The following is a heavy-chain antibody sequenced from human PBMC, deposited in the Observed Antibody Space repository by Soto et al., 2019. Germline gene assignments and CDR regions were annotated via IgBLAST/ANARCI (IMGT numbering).Heavy chain of an antibody. CDR2: IYYSGST. Sequence: SETLSLTCTVSGGSISSYYWSWIRQPPGKGLEWIGYIYYSGSTNYNPSLKSRVTVSLDTSKNQFSLKVTSVTAADTAVYYCARHLHIFSPYYYALAVWGQGTTVTVSS. V-gene: IGHV4-59*08. CDR1: GGSISSYY. CDR3: ARHLHIFSPYYYALAV. D-gene: IGHD2-21*01. J-gene: IGHJ6*02.